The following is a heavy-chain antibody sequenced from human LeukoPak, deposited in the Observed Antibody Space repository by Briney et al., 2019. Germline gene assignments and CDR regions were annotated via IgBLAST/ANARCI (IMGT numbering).Heavy chain of an antibody. CDR2: IYTSRST. CDR1: GGSISSYY. V-gene: IGHV4-4*07. D-gene: IGHD6-19*01. Sequence: TSETLFLTCTVSGGSISSYYWSWIRQPAGKVLEWIGRIYTSRSTNYNPSLKSRVTMSVDTSKNQFSLKLSSVTAADTAVYYCARALGDQGLVKSWFDPWGQGTLVTVSS. J-gene: IGHJ5*02. CDR3: ARALGDQGLVKSWFDP.